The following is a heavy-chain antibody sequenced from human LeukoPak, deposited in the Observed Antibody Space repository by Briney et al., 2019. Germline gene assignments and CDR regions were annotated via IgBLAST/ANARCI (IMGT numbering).Heavy chain of an antibody. V-gene: IGHV4-59*01. CDR2: IYYSGST. CDR1: GGSISSYY. CDR3: ARDQSDYDFWSGYPPWYFDL. Sequence: SETLSLTCTVSGGSISSYYWSWIRQPPGKGLEWIGYIYYSGSTNYNPSLKSRVTISVDTSKNQFPLKLSSVTAADTAVYYCARDQSDYDFWSGYPPWYFDLWGRGTLVTVSS. D-gene: IGHD3-3*01. J-gene: IGHJ2*01.